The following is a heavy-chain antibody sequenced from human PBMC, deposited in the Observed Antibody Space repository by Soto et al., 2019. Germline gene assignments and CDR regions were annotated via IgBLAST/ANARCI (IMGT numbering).Heavy chain of an antibody. CDR2: IYYSGST. V-gene: IGHV4-59*01. CDR1: GGSISSYY. Sequence: NPSETLSLTCTVSGGSISSYYWSWIRQPPGKGLEWIGYIYYSGSTNYNPSLKSRVTISVDTSKNQFSLKLSSVTAADTAVYYCARGPGYYDFWSGYPIYFDYWGQGTLVTVSS. J-gene: IGHJ4*02. CDR3: ARGPGYYDFWSGYPIYFDY. D-gene: IGHD3-3*01.